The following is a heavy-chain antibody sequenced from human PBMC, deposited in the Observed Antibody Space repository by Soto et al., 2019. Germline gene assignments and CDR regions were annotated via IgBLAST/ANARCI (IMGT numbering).Heavy chain of an antibody. CDR2: ISDDSSRT. CDR1: GFTFSSFE. Sequence: PGGSLRLSCAASGFTFSSFEMSWVRQAPGRGLEWVSFISDDSSRTYYADAVKGRFTISRDNSKHTLYLQMNSLRAEDTAVYYCARDQGWYANWGQGTLVTVSS. V-gene: IGHV3-23*01. J-gene: IGHJ4*02. CDR3: ARDQGWYAN. D-gene: IGHD2-8*01.